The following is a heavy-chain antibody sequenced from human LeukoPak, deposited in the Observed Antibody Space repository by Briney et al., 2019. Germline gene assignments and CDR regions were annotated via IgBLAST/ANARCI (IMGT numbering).Heavy chain of an antibody. CDR3: ARHKGSTQNGEFDY. V-gene: IGHV5-51*01. CDR2: IYPDDSDT. D-gene: IGHD5/OR15-5a*01. Sequence: ESLKISCKGSGYSFTTYWIGWVRQMPGKGLEWMGIIYPDDSDTRYSPSFQGQVTISADKSISTAYLHWSSLKASDTAMYYCARHKGSTQNGEFDYWGQGTLVTVSS. J-gene: IGHJ4*02. CDR1: GYSFTTYW.